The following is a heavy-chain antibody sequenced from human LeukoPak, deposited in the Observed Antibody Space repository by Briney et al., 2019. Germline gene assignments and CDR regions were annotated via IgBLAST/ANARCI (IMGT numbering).Heavy chain of an antibody. CDR1: AYSISRGYY. Sequence: SETLSLTCAVSAYSISRGYYWGWIRQPPGKGLEWIGSIFHSGTTYYNPSLKSRLSISVDTSKNQFSLKLSSVTAADTAVYYCAREVGYSYGHYYYYMDVWGKGTTVTVSS. CDR3: AREVGYSYGHYYYYMDV. V-gene: IGHV4-38-2*02. D-gene: IGHD5-18*01. CDR2: IFHSGTT. J-gene: IGHJ6*03.